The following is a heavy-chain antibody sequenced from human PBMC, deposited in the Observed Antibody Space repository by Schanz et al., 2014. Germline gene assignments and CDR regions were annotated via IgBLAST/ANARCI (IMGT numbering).Heavy chain of an antibody. V-gene: IGHV3-23*04. CDR1: GFTFSIYG. Sequence: EVQLVESGGGLVKPGGSLRLSCAASGFTFSIYGMSWVRQAPGKGLEWVSRMIGSGSSVFYAVSVKGRFTISRDNLKNTVYLQMNSLTAEDPAVYYCAKDYSGSDILTALGNWGQGTLXAVSS. CDR3: AKDYSGSDILTALGN. J-gene: IGHJ4*02. CDR2: MIGSGSSV. D-gene: IGHD3-9*01.